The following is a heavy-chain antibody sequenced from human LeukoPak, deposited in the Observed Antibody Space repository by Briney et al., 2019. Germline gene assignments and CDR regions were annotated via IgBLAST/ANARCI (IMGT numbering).Heavy chain of an antibody. CDR2: ISYDGSNK. CDR1: GFTFSSYA. J-gene: IGHJ1*01. V-gene: IGHV3-30*01. CDR3: ARSGSGSLHFQH. Sequence: GGSLRLSCAASGFTFSSYAMHWVRQAPGKGLEWVAVISYDGSNKYYADSVKGRFTISRDNSKDTLHLQMNSLRAEDTAVYYCARSGSGSLHFQHWGQGTLVTVSS. D-gene: IGHD1-26*01.